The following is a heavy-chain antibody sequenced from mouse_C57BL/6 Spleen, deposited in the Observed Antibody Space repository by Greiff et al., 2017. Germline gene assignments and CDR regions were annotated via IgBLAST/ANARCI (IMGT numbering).Heavy chain of an antibody. CDR1: GYAFSSYW. CDR2: IYPGDGDT. Sequence: QVQLQQSGPELVKPGASVKISCKASGYAFSSYWMNWVKQRPGKGLEWIGRIYPGDGDTNYNGKFKGKATLTADKSSSPAYMQLSSLTSEDSAVYFCARSKIYYCFAYWGQGTLVTVSA. D-gene: IGHD1-1*01. J-gene: IGHJ3*01. V-gene: IGHV1-82*01. CDR3: ARSKIYYCFAY.